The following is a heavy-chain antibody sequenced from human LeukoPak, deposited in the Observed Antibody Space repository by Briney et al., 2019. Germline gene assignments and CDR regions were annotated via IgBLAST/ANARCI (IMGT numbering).Heavy chain of an antibody. CDR3: ASFHYDSSGYYFKPTDAFDI. V-gene: IGHV3-23*01. D-gene: IGHD3-22*01. CDR1: GFTFSSYA. J-gene: IGHJ3*02. CDR2: ISGSGGST. Sequence: GGSLRLSCAASGFTFSSYAMSWVRQAPGKGLEWVSAISGSGGSTYYADSVKGRFTISRDNSKNTLYLQMNSLRAEDTAVYYCASFHYDSSGYYFKPTDAFDIWGQGAMVTVSS.